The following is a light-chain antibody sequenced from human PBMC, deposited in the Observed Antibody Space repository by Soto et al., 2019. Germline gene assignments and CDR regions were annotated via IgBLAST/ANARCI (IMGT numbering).Light chain of an antibody. CDR2: GNS. V-gene: IGLV1-40*01. J-gene: IGLJ2*01. Sequence: QTVVTQPPSVSGAPGQRVTISCTGSSSNIGAGYDVHWYQQLPGTAPKLLIYGNSNRPSGVPDRFSGSKSGTSASLAITGLQAEDEADYYCQSYDSSRSGYVVFGGGTKPTVL. CDR1: SSNIGAGYD. CDR3: QSYDSSRSGYVV.